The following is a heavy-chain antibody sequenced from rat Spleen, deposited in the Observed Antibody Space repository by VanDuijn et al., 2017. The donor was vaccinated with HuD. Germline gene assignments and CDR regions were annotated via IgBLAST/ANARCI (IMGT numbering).Heavy chain of an antibody. CDR2: IWGDGGT. J-gene: IGHJ1*01. Sequence: QVQLKESGPDLVQPSQTLSLTCTVSGLSLISNSLHWVRQPPGKGLEWMGGIWGDGGTNYNSALKSRLSISRDTSKSQVFLKMNSLQTEDTAIYYCTRDLYYDGTYYYWYFDFWGPGTMVTVSS. D-gene: IGHD1-12*02. CDR3: TRDLYYDGTYYYWYFDF. V-gene: IGHV2-1*01. CDR1: GLSLISNS.